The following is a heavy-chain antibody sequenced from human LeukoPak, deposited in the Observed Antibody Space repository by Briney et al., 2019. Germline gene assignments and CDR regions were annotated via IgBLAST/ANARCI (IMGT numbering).Heavy chain of an antibody. CDR3: AKDQCCSYGYREYYYYMDV. CDR1: GFTFSSYG. V-gene: IGHV3-30*02. D-gene: IGHD5-18*01. CDR2: IRYDGSNK. Sequence: GGSLRLSCAASGFTFSSYGMHWVRQAPGKGLEWVAFIRYDGSNKYYADSVKGRFTISRDNSKNTLYLQMNSLRAEDTAVYYCAKDQCCSYGYREYYYYMDVWGKGTTVTVSS. J-gene: IGHJ6*03.